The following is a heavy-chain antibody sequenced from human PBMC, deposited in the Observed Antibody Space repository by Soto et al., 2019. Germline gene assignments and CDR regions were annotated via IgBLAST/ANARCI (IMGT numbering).Heavy chain of an antibody. D-gene: IGHD3-9*01. V-gene: IGHV4-34*01. CDR2: INHSGST. Sequence: SETLSLTCAVYGGSFSGYYWSWIRQPPGKGLEWIGEINHSGSTNYNPSLKSRVTISVDTSKNQFSLKLSSVTAADTAVYYCARGVSKNCDILTGLNWFDPWGQGTLVTVSS. CDR1: GGSFSGYY. J-gene: IGHJ5*02. CDR3: ARGVSKNCDILTGLNWFDP.